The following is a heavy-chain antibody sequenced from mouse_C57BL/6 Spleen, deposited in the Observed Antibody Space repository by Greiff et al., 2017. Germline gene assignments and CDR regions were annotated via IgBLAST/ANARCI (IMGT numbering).Heavy chain of an antibody. CDR1: GYAFSSSW. CDR2: IYPGDGDT. J-gene: IGHJ3*01. D-gene: IGHD1-1*01. Sequence: QVQLQQSGPELVKPGASVKISCKASGYAFSSSWMNWVKQRPGKGLEWIGRIYPGDGDTNYNGKFKGKATLTADKSSSTAYMQLSSLTSEDSAVYFCARGDYYGSSSCAYWGQGTLVTVSA. CDR3: ARGDYYGSSSCAY. V-gene: IGHV1-82*01.